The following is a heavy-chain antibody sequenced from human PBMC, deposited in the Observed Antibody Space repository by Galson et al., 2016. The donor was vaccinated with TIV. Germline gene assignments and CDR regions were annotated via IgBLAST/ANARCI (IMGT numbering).Heavy chain of an antibody. J-gene: IGHJ4*02. CDR2: VFYTGST. CDR3: ARVSRGELDY. CDR1: GGSINDYY. V-gene: IGHV4-59*01. D-gene: IGHD5-12*01. Sequence: LSLTCTVSGGSINDYYWTWIRQSPGKGLEWIGDVFYTGSTNYNPSLKSRVTISVDTSKNQFSLRLSSVTAADTAFYYRARVSRGELDYWGQGTLVTVSS.